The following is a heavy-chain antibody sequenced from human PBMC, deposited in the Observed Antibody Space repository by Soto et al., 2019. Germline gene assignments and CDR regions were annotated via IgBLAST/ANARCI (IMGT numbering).Heavy chain of an antibody. D-gene: IGHD1-26*01. Sequence: QVQLVESGGGVVQPGKSLRLSCAASGFTFSSYAMHWVRQAPGKGLEWVSIIWYDGSDADSVKGRFTISRDNSKNTLFLQMNSLRAEETAVYYCARSGRWGYDPFDIWGQGTLVTVSS. CDR2: IWYDGS. CDR3: ARSGRWGYDPFDI. J-gene: IGHJ3*02. V-gene: IGHV3-33*01. CDR1: GFTFSSYA.